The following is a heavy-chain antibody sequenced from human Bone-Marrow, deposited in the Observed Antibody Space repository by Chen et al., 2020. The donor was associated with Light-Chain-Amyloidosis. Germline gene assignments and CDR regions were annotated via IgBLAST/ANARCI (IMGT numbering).Heavy chain of an antibody. V-gene: IGHV3-30*18. Sequence: QVQLVESGGGAVQPGRSLGLSCVASGFTFSAYGMHWVRQAPGKGLEWMAFISDDGSNEYYADSVKGRFTISRDNSKNTLSLQMSSLRAEDTAVYYCAKEYYYDFMFPDYRGQGTLVTVSS. D-gene: IGHD3-22*01. CDR2: ISDDGSNE. CDR3: AKEYYYDFMFPDY. J-gene: IGHJ4*02. CDR1: GFTFSAYG.